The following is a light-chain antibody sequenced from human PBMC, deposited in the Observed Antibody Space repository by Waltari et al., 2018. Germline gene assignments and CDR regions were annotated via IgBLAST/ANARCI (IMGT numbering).Light chain of an antibody. J-gene: IGLJ2*01. Sequence: SYELSQPPSVSVSPGQTANISCSGETLRNNYASWYQQKAGQSPVLLIYQDNKRPSLIPDRFSGSKSGNRATLTISGTQAMDEADYYCQAWDSRPGCLFGGGTKVIVL. CDR3: QAWDSRPGCL. CDR2: QDN. V-gene: IGLV3-1*01. CDR1: TLRNNY.